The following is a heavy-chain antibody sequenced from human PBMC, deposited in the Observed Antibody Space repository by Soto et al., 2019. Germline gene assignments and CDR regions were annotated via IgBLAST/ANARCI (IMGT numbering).Heavy chain of an antibody. J-gene: IGHJ4*02. CDR1: GFTFSSYG. D-gene: IGHD6-13*01. CDR2: IWYDGSNK. V-gene: IGHV3-33*01. CDR3: ARDPGYSSSWYRGDFDY. Sequence: QVQLVESGGGVVQPGRSLRLSCAASGFTFSSYGMHWVRQAPGKGLEWVAVIWYDGSNKYYADSVKGRFTIYRDNSKNTLYLQMNSLRAEDTAVYYCARDPGYSSSWYRGDFDYWGQGTLVTVSS.